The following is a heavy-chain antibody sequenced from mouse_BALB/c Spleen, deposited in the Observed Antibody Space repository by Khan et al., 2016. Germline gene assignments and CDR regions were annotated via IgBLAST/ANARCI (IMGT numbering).Heavy chain of an antibody. Sequence: QVQLQQSGAELVRPGTSVKVSCKASGYAFTNYLIEWVKQRPGQGLEWIGVINPGSGGTNYNEKFKGKVTLTADKSSSTAYLQLSSLTSDDSAVYFCARYDGNYYAMDYWGQGTSVTVSS. CDR2: INPGSGGT. J-gene: IGHJ4*01. D-gene: IGHD2-3*01. CDR3: ARYDGNYYAMDY. CDR1: GYAFTNYL. V-gene: IGHV1-54*01.